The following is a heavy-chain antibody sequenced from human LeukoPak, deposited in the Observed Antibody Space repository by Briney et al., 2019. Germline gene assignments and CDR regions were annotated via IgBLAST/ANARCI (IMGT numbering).Heavy chain of an antibody. J-gene: IGHJ3*02. V-gene: IGHV1-24*01. CDR3: ATPTLHYDILTGPYAFDI. Sequence: GASVKVSCKVSGYTLTELSMHWVRQAPGKGLEWMGGFDPEDGETIYAQKFQGRVTMTEDTSTDTAYVELSSLRSEDTAVYYCATPTLHYDILTGPYAFDIWGQGTMVTVSS. D-gene: IGHD3-9*01. CDR2: FDPEDGET. CDR1: GYTLTELS.